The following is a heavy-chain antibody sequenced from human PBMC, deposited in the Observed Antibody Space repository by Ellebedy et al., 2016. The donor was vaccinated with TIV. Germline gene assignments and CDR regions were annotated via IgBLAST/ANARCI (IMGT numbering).Heavy chain of an antibody. Sequence: PGGSLRLSCAASGFAFSGHAMEWVRQAPGKGLEWVAVISHDGSNRQTADSVKGRFTISRDNSKNTLYLQMDSLRAEDTALYYCARVSPCYNSACLNQWGQGTQVTVSS. CDR1: GFAFSGHA. D-gene: IGHD2-2*02. V-gene: IGHV3-30-3*01. CDR2: ISHDGSNR. J-gene: IGHJ4*02. CDR3: ARVSPCYNSACLNQ.